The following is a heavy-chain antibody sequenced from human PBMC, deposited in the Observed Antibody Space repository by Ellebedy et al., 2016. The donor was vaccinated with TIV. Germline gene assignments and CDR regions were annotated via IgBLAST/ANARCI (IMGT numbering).Heavy chain of an antibody. D-gene: IGHD4-17*01. J-gene: IGHJ5*02. CDR2: IYSGGST. V-gene: IGHV3-66*01. CDR1: GFTFSSSY. CDR3: ARERNKGTVTSWFDP. Sequence: GESLKISCAASGFTFSSSYMSWVRQAPGQGLEWVSVIYSGGSTYYADSVKGRFTISRDNSKNTLYLQMNSLRAEDTAVYYCARERNKGTVTSWFDPWGQGTLVTVSS.